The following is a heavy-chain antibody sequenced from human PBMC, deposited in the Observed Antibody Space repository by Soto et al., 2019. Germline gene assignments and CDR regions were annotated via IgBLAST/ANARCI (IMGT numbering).Heavy chain of an antibody. D-gene: IGHD3-9*01. CDR1: GYTFTSYY. Sequence: ASVKVSCKASGYTFTSYYMHWVRQAPGQGLEWMGIINPSGGSTSYAQKFQGRVTMTRDTSTSTVYMELSSLRSADTAVYYCARGRAPTYYDIKRPYYYYGMDVWGQGTTVTVSS. CDR2: INPSGGST. V-gene: IGHV1-46*01. CDR3: ARGRAPTYYDIKRPYYYYGMDV. J-gene: IGHJ6*02.